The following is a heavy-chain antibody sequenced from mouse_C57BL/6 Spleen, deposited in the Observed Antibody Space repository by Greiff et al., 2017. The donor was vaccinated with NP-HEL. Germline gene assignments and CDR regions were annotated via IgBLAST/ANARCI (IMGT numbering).Heavy chain of an antibody. CDR3: ARVYGGYYRWFAY. CDR1: GFSLSTFGMG. CDR2: ICWDDAK. J-gene: IGHJ3*01. Sequence: QVTLKESGPGILQPSQTLSLTCSSSGFSLSTFGMGVGWIRQPSGKGLEWLAHICWDDAKYYNPSLKSRLPISKDTSKNQEFLKIANVDTADTATYYCARVYGGYYRWFAYWGQGTLVTVSA. D-gene: IGHD2-3*01. V-gene: IGHV8-8*01.